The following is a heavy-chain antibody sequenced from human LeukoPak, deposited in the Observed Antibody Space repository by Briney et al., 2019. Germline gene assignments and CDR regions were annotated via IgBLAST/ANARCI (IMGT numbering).Heavy chain of an antibody. CDR2: ISGSGAST. V-gene: IGHV3-23*01. J-gene: IGHJ4*02. CDR3: AKLPPGTVTTRY. Sequence: PGGSLRLSCAASGVTFSSYAMSWVRQAPGKGLEWVSVISGSGASTYYADSVKGRFTISRDNSKNTLYLQMNSLRAEDTAVYYCAKLPPGTVTTRYWGQGTLVTVSS. D-gene: IGHD4-17*01. CDR1: GVTFSSYA.